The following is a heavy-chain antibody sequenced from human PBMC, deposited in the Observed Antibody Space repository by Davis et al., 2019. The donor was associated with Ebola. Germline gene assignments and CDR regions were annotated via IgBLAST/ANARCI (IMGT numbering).Heavy chain of an antibody. D-gene: IGHD2-21*01. CDR3: ARDGYCGGDCSDY. CDR1: GGPFNTYS. Sequence: AASVKVSCKASGGPFNTYSITWVRQAPGQGLEWMGRMIAIFNISNYAQNFQDRVTFTADKSTNTAYMELSSLKSEDTAIYYCARDGYCGGDCSDYWGQGTLVTVSS. J-gene: IGHJ4*02. V-gene: IGHV1-69*10. CDR2: MIAIFNIS.